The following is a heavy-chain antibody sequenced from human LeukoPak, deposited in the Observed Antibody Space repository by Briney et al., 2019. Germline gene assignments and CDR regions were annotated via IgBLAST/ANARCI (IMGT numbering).Heavy chain of an antibody. CDR3: ARVREVVFDY. CDR2: IYHSGST. V-gene: IGHV4-38-2*02. J-gene: IGHJ4*02. CDR1: GYSISSGYY. Sequence: SETLSLTCTVSGYSISSGYYWGWIRQPPGKGLEWIGSIYHSGSTYYNPSLKSRVTISVDASKNQFSLKLSSVTAADTAVYYCARVREVVFDYWGQGTLVTVSS. D-gene: IGHD2-15*01.